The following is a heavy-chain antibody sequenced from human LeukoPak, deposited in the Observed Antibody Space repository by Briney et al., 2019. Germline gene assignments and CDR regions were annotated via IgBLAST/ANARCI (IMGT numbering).Heavy chain of an antibody. V-gene: IGHV3-74*01. CDR3: ARPQEGGTTRSHGMDV. CDR2: INTDGSYT. J-gene: IGHJ6*02. Sequence: GGSLRLSCAASGFTFSKYWMHWVRQAPGKGLVWVSHINTDGSYTTYAASVRGRFTVSRDNAKNTLYLQINSLRVEDTATYYCARPQEGGTTRSHGMDVWGQGTTVTVSS. CDR1: GFTFSKYW. D-gene: IGHD2-2*01.